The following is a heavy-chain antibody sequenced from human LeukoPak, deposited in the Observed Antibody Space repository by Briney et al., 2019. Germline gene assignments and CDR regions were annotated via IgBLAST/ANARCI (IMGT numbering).Heavy chain of an antibody. CDR3: ARESPWELLHAFDI. Sequence: GASVKVSCKASGYTFTSYGISWVRQAPGQGLEWMGWISAYNGNTNYAQKLQGRVTMTTDTSTSTAYMELRSLRSDDTAVYYCARESPWELLHAFDIWGQGTMVTVSS. V-gene: IGHV1-18*01. D-gene: IGHD1-26*01. CDR2: ISAYNGNT. J-gene: IGHJ3*02. CDR1: GYTFTSYG.